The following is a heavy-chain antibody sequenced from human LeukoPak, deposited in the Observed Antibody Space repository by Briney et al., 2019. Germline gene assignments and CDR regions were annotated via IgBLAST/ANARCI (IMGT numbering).Heavy chain of an antibody. V-gene: IGHV4-4*07. CDR1: DGSISSYY. CDR3: ARDRQQSSGLKGRGFYFDY. CDR2: IYTSGST. Sequence: SETLSLTCTVSDGSISSYYWSWIRQPAGKGLEWIGRIYTSGSTNYNPSLKSRVTMSVDTSKNQSSLKLSSVTAADTAVYYCARDRQQSSGLKGRGFYFDYWGQGTLVTVSS. J-gene: IGHJ4*02. D-gene: IGHD6-13*01.